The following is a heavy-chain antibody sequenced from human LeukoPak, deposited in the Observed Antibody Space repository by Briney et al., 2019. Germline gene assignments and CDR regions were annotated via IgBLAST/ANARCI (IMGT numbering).Heavy chain of an antibody. D-gene: IGHD1-26*01. J-gene: IGHJ4*02. CDR3: ARAIEVGAMTPFDY. V-gene: IGHV4-38-2*02. CDR2: IYHSGST. CDR1: GGSISSYY. Sequence: SETLSLTCTVSGGSISSYYWSWIRQPPGKGLEWIGSIYHSGSTYYNPSLKSRVTISVDTSKNQFSLKLSSVTAADTAVYYCARAIEVGAMTPFDYWGQGTLVTVSS.